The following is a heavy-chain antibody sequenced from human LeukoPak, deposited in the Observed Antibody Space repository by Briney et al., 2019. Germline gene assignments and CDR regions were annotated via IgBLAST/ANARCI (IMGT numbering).Heavy chain of an antibody. J-gene: IGHJ4*02. CDR1: GGTFSSYA. Sequence: PVKVSCKASGGTFSSYAISWVRQAPGQGLEWMGRIIPIFGTANYAQKFQGRVTITTDEPTSTAYMELSSLRSEDTAVYYCARGRRVPSSLDYWGQGTLVTVSS. CDR2: IIPIFGTA. D-gene: IGHD2-2*01. CDR3: ARGRRVPSSLDY. V-gene: IGHV1-69*05.